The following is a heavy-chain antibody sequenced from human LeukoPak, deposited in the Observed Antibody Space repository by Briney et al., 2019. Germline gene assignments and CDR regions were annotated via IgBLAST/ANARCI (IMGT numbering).Heavy chain of an antibody. Sequence: PGESLKISCKGSGYSFTNYWIGWVRQMPGKGLEWMAIIYPGDSDTRYSPSLQGQVTISADKSINIAYLQWSSLKASDTAIYYCARRASATEDLDYWGQGTLVTVSS. CDR2: IYPGDSDT. J-gene: IGHJ4*02. CDR3: ARRASATEDLDY. V-gene: IGHV5-51*01. CDR1: GYSFTNYW.